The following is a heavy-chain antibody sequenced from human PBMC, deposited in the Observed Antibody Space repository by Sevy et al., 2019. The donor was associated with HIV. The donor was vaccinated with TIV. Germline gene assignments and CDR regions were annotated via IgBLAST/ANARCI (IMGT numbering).Heavy chain of an antibody. D-gene: IGHD6-6*01. J-gene: IGHJ2*01. CDR2: IYPGDSDT. Sequence: GESLKISCKGSGYSFTTYWIGWVRQMPGKGLEWMGIIYPGDSDTRYSPSFQGQVTISADKSISTAYLQWSGLKASDTAMYYCAGRGSSSGQVDDWYFDLWGRGTLVTVSS. CDR1: GYSFTTYW. V-gene: IGHV5-51*01. CDR3: AGRGSSSGQVDDWYFDL.